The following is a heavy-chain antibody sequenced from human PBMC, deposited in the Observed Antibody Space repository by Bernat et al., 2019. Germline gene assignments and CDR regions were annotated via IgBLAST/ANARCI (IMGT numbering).Heavy chain of an antibody. CDR2: INSDGSST. V-gene: IGHV3-74*01. CDR3: ASSVVVTAPYDY. Sequence: EVQLVESGGGLVQPGGSLRLSCAASGFTFSSYWMHWVRQAPGKGLVWVSRINSDGSSTSYADSVKGRFTISRDNAKNTLYLQMNSLRAEDTAVYYCASSVVVTAPYDYWGQGTLVTVSS. D-gene: IGHD2-21*02. J-gene: IGHJ4*02. CDR1: GFTFSSYW.